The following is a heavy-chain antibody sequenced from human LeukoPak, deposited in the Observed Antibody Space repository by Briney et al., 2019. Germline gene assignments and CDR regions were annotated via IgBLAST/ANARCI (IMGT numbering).Heavy chain of an antibody. V-gene: IGHV4-59*08. CDR1: GASVSSDY. CDR3: ARVLARDHIDY. CDR2: IYHSGHT. J-gene: IGHJ4*02. Sequence: SETLSLTCTVSGASVSSDYWSWIRQSPGKGLEWIGYIYHSGHTMSNPSLKSRVSLSLDTSNNQFSLKLSSVTAADTAVYYCARVLARDHIDYWGQGTLVTVSS. D-gene: IGHD4/OR15-4a*01.